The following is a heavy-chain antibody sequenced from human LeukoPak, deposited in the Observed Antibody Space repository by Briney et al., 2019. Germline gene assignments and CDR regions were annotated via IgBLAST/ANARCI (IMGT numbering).Heavy chain of an antibody. J-gene: IGHJ6*03. Sequence: ASVKVSCKASCYTFTSYYMHWVRQAPGQGLEWMGIINPSGGSTSYAQKFQGRVTMTRDTSTSTVYMELSSLRSEDTAVYYCARDLVGYSYGHGYYYYMDVWGKGTTVTVSS. CDR2: INPSGGST. CDR1: CYTFTSYY. D-gene: IGHD5-18*01. V-gene: IGHV1-46*03. CDR3: ARDLVGYSYGHGYYYYMDV.